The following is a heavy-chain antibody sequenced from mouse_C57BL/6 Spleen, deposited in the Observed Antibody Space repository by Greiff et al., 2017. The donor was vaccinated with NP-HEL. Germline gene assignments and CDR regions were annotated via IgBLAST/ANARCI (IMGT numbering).Heavy chain of an antibody. D-gene: IGHD1-1*01. V-gene: IGHV5-17*01. CDR3: GRGEYYGSPPWFAY. CDR2: ISSGSSTI. CDR1: GFTFSDYG. J-gene: IGHJ3*01. Sequence: DVHLVESGGGLVKPGGSLKLSCAASGFTFSDYGMHWVRQAPEKGLEWVAYISSGSSTICYGDTVKGRFTISRDNAKNTMLLQMTSLRSEDTAMYYCGRGEYYGSPPWFAYWGQGALVTVSA.